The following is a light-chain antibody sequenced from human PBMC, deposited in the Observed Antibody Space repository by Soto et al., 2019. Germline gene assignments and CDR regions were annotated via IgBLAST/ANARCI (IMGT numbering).Light chain of an antibody. J-gene: IGKJ3*01. CDR2: AAS. CDR3: QQLNSYPV. CDR1: QGISSY. V-gene: IGKV1-9*01. Sequence: DIQLTQSPSFLSASVGDRVTITCRASQGISSYLAWYQQKPGKAPKLLIYAASTLQSGVPSRLSGSGSGTEFTLTISSLQPEDFATYYCQQLNSYPVFGPGTKVDIK.